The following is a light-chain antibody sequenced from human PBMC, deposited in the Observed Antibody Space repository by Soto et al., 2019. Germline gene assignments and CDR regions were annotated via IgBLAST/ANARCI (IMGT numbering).Light chain of an antibody. CDR2: GAS. CDR1: RSIRSNY. Sequence: ETVLTQSPGTLSLSPGERATLSCRASRSIRSNYLAWYQHKPGQAPRPLIYGASSRASGIPDRFSGSGSGTDFTLTINRLEPEDFAVYYCQQYGSAITFGPGTKVDIK. J-gene: IGKJ3*01. V-gene: IGKV3-20*01. CDR3: QQYGSAIT.